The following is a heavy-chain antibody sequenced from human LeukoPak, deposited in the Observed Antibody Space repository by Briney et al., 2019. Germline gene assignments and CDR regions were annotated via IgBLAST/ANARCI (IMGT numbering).Heavy chain of an antibody. CDR3: ARGRLFCSGCSCYFNWFDP. Sequence: SETLSLTCTVSGGSISSSSYYWGWIRQPPGKGLEWIGSIYYSGSTYYNPSLKSRVTISVDTSKNQFSLKLSSVTAADTAVYYCARGRLFCSGCSCYFNWFDPWGQGNLV. CDR2: IYYSGST. V-gene: IGHV4-39*07. J-gene: IGHJ5*02. D-gene: IGHD2-15*01. CDR1: GGSISSSSYY.